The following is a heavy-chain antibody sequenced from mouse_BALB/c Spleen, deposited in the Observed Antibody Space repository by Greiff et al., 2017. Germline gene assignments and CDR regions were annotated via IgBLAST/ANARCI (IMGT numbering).Heavy chain of an antibody. V-gene: IGHV1-87*01. CDR2: IYPGDGDT. CDR1: GYTFTSYW. D-gene: IGHD2-2*01. J-gene: IGHJ4*01. Sequence: VQLQQSGAELARPGASVKLSCKASGYTFTSYWMQWVKQRPGQGLEWIGAIYPGDGDTRYTQKFKGKATLTADKSSSTAYMQLSSLASEDSAVYYCASEGPYGYDDAMDYWGQGTSVTVSS. CDR3: ASEGPYGYDDAMDY.